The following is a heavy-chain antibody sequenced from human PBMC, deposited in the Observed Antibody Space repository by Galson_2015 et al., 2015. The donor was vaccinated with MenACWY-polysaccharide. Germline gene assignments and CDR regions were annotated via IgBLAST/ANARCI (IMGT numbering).Heavy chain of an antibody. Sequence: SLRLSCAASGFTFSSYAMTWVRQAPGKGLEWVSTISASGRSTFYADSVKGRFTISRDNSKSTLYLQLNSLRAEDTSVYYCAKVHSYTYVIFHFGLDVWGQGTTVTVSS. D-gene: IGHD5-18*01. CDR2: ISASGRST. CDR1: GFTFSSYA. V-gene: IGHV3-23*01. CDR3: AKVHSYTYVIFHFGLDV. J-gene: IGHJ6*02.